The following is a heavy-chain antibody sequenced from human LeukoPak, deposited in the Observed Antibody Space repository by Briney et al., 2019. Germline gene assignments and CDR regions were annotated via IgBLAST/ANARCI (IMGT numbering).Heavy chain of an antibody. CDR1: GFTFTSYG. CDR2: ISYDGGYQ. V-gene: IGHV3-30*03. J-gene: IGHJ6*02. D-gene: IGHD3-16*01. CDR3: ARDRRMMSPHYGMDV. Sequence: GGSLRLSCAASGFTFTSYGKHWVRQAPGKGLEWVTYISYDGGYQYYADSVKGRFTISRDNSKNTVYLQLNSLTPEDTAVYYCARDRRMMSPHYGMDVWGQGTTVTVSS.